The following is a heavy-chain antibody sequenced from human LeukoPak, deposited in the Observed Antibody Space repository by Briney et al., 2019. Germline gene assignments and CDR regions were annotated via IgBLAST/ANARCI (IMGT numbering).Heavy chain of an antibody. Sequence: GGSLRLSCSASGFTFSSYAMHWVRQAPGKGLEYVSAISSNGGSTYYADSVKGRFTISRDNSKNTLYLQMSSLRAEDTAVYHCAKDSDIVVVPAATATRLDRYYYYGMDVWGKGTTVTVSS. D-gene: IGHD2-2*01. J-gene: IGHJ6*04. V-gene: IGHV3-64D*06. CDR2: ISSNGGST. CDR3: AKDSDIVVVPAATATRLDRYYYYGMDV. CDR1: GFTFSSYA.